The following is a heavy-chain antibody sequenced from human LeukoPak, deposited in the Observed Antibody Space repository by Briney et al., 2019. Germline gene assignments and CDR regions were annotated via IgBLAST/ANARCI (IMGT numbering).Heavy chain of an antibody. D-gene: IGHD1-7*01. CDR2: IYYSGST. J-gene: IGHJ5*02. CDR3: ARGAKQLELRGWFDP. CDR1: GGSISSYY. Sequence: SETLSLTCTVSGGSISSYYWSWIRQPPGKRLEWIGYIYYSGSTNYNPSLKSRVTISVDTSKNQFSLKLSSVTAADTAVYYCARGAKQLELRGWFDPWGQGTLVTVSS. V-gene: IGHV4-59*01.